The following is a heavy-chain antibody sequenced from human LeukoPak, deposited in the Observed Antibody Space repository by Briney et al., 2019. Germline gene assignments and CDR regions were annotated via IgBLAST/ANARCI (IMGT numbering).Heavy chain of an antibody. J-gene: IGHJ4*02. CDR2: IHNSGTT. CDR1: GGPFSGYF. V-gene: IGHV4-34*01. D-gene: IGHD3-10*01. CDR3: ARRYYYNLGSFPFDF. Sequence: SETLSLTCAVSGGPFSGYFWSWICQSSGKGLEWIGEIHNSGTTNYNPSLNSRVTISEDTSKNQFYLNLSSVTAADTAVYYCARRYYYNLGSFPFDFWGQGTLVTVSS.